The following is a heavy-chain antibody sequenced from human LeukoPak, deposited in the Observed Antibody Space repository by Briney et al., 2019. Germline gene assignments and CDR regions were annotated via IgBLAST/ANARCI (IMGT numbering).Heavy chain of an antibody. J-gene: IGHJ4*02. V-gene: IGHV4-34*01. CDR1: GGSFSGYY. CDR2: INHSGST. CDR3: ARKRITMIVVVIHPFDY. D-gene: IGHD3-22*01. Sequence: SETLSLTCAVYGGSFSGYYWSWIRQPPGKGLEWIGEINHSGSTNYNPSLKSRVTISVDTSKNQFSLKLSSVTAADTAVYYCARKRITMIVVVIHPFDYWGQGTLLTVSS.